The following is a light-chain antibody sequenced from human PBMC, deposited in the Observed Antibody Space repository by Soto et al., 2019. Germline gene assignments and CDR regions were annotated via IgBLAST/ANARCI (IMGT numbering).Light chain of an antibody. CDR3: KQYNIGTPWT. CDR1: QSVSSN. CDR2: GAS. Sequence: EIAITHCPATLSVYQGERATLSCRASQSVSSNLAWFQQKPGQAPRLLIYGASTRDTGIPARFSGSGSGTEFTLTISSLQSEDFAVYHCKQYNIGTPWTFGEGTKVDIK. J-gene: IGKJ1*01. V-gene: IGKV3-15*01.